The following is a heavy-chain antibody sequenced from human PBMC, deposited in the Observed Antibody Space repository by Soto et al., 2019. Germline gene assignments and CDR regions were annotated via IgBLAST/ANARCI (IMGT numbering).Heavy chain of an antibody. J-gene: IGHJ6*03. V-gene: IGHV1-2*04. CDR3: ARESGQVVPAAMGRTYYYMDV. CDR2: TNPNSGGT. D-gene: IGHD2-2*01. Sequence: GASVKVSCKASGYTFTGYYMHWVRQAPGQGLEWMGWTNPNSGGTNYAQKFQGWVTMTRDTSISTAYMELSRLRSDDTAVYYCARESGQVVPAAMGRTYYYMDVWGKGTTVTVSS. CDR1: GYTFTGYY.